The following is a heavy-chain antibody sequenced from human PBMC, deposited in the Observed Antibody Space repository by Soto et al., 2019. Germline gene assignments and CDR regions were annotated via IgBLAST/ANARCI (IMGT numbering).Heavy chain of an antibody. J-gene: IGHJ4*02. V-gene: IGHV1-58*01. CDR2: IVVGSGNT. D-gene: IGHD3-22*01. CDR1: GFTFTSSA. Sequence: SVKVSCEASGFTFTSSAVQWVRQARVQRLERIGWIVVGSGNTNYAQKFQERVTITRDMSTSTAYMELSSLRSEDTAVYYCAAQPYYYDSSSLVDYWGQGTLVTVSS. CDR3: AAQPYYYDSSSLVDY.